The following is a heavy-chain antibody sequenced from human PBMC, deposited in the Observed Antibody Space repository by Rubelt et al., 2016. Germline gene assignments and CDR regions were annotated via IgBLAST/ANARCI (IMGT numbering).Heavy chain of an antibody. CDR3: ASAVGYQNQGNFQH. J-gene: IGHJ1*01. V-gene: IGHV1-18*04. Sequence: QVQLVQSGAEVKKPGASVKVSCKASGYTFSTYGISWVRQAPGQGLEWMGWISAYNGNTDYAQRVQGRVTLTTETSTSTAYMELRSLRSDDTAVYYCASAVGYQNQGNFQHWGQGTLVTVSS. D-gene: IGHD3-16*02. CDR2: ISAYNGNT. CDR1: GYTFSTYG.